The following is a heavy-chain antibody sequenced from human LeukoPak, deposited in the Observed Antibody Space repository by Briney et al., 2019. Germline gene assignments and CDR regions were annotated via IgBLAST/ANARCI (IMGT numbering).Heavy chain of an antibody. CDR2: ISDTGGYT. V-gene: IGHV3-23*01. J-gene: IGHJ4*02. CDR3: AKAYCSSNRCYFFDY. Sequence: GGSLRLSCAASGFTFSSYAMSWVRQAPGKGLEWVSVISDTGGYTYYADSVKGRFTISRDNSKNTLYLQMNSLRAEDTAVYYCAKAYCSSNRCYFFDYWGQGTLVTVSS. CDR1: GFTFSSYA. D-gene: IGHD2-2*01.